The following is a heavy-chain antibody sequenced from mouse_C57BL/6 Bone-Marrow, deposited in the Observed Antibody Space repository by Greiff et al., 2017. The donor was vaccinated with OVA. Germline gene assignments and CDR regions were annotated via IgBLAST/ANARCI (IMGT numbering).Heavy chain of an antibody. V-gene: IGHV1-15*01. CDR3: TRDSLYDYYAMDY. CDR1: GYTFTDYE. J-gene: IGHJ4*01. CDR2: IDPETGGT. Sequence: QVQLQQSGAELVRPGASVTLSCKASGYTFTDYEMHWVKQTPVHGLEWIGAIDPETGGTAYNQKFQGKAILTADKSSSTAYMELRSLTSEDSAVYYCTRDSLYDYYAMDYWGQGTSVTVSS. D-gene: IGHD2-3*01.